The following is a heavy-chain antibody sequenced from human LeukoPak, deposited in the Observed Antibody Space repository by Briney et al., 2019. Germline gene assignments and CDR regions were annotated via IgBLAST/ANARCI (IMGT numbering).Heavy chain of an antibody. CDR2: IYYTGSI. CDR3: ARQHYHGSGSRYAFDI. CDR1: GDSISSYY. Sequence: SETLSLTCTVSGDSISSYYWSWIRQSPGKGLEWIGYIYYTGSINYNPFFKSRVAISVDTAKKQISLKLSSVTAADTAVYYCARQHYHGSGSRYAFDIWGQGTLVTVSS. D-gene: IGHD3-10*01. V-gene: IGHV4-59*01. J-gene: IGHJ3*02.